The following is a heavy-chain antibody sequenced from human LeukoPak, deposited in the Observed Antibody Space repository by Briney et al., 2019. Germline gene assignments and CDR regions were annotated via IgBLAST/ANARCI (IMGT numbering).Heavy chain of an antibody. CDR2: IYYSGST. CDR3: ARGEYYDSSGYGAFDI. D-gene: IGHD3-22*01. Sequence: SETLSLTCTVSGGSISSGGYYWSWIRQHPGKGREWIVYIYYSGSTYYNPSLKSRVTISVDTSKNQFSLKLSSVTAADTAVYYCARGEYYDSSGYGAFDIWGQGTMVTVSS. V-gene: IGHV4-31*03. CDR1: GGSISSGGYY. J-gene: IGHJ3*02.